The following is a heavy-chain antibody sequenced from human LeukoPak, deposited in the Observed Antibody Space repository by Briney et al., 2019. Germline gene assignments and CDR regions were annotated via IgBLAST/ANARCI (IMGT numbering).Heavy chain of an antibody. Sequence: SETLSLTCTVSGGSISSGGYYWSWIRQHPGKGLEWIGYIYYSGSTYYNPSLKSRVTISVDTSKNQFSLKLSSVTAADTAVYYCARLAITYSSSYYFDYWGQGTLVTVSS. CDR1: GGSISSGGYY. D-gene: IGHD6-6*01. CDR2: IYYSGST. CDR3: ARLAITYSSSYYFDY. V-gene: IGHV4-31*03. J-gene: IGHJ4*02.